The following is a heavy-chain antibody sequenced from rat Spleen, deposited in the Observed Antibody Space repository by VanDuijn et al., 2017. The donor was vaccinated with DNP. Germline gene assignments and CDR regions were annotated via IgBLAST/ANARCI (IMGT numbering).Heavy chain of an antibody. Sequence: EVQLVESGGGLVQPGRSLKLSCVASGFSFRAYDMAWVRQAPSKGLEWVACMSPTTRSSYYRDSVRGRFTVSRDDSTSTLYLQMDSLRSEDTATYYCTRGGTYYFDYWGQGVLVTVSS. CDR3: TRGGTYYFDY. D-gene: IGHD4-3*01. CDR2: MSPTTRSS. V-gene: IGHV5-27*01. J-gene: IGHJ2*01. CDR1: GFSFRAYD.